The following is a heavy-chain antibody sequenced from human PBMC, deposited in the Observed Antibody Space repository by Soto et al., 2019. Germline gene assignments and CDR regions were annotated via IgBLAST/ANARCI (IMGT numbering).Heavy chain of an antibody. V-gene: IGHV3-30*18. CDR2: ISYDGSNK. Sequence: GGSLRLSCAASGFTFSSYGMHWVRQAPGKGLEWVAVISYDGSNKYYADSVKGRFTISRDNSKNTLYLQMNSLRAEDTAVYYCAKDQGDYDFWSGYYPLDYFDYWGQGTLVTVSS. D-gene: IGHD3-3*01. J-gene: IGHJ4*02. CDR1: GFTFSSYG. CDR3: AKDQGDYDFWSGYYPLDYFDY.